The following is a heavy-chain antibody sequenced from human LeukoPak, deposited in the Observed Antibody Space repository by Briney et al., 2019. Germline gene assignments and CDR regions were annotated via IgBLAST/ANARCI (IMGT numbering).Heavy chain of an antibody. V-gene: IGHV3-30*03. CDR2: ISYDGSNK. Sequence: GGSLRLSCAASGFTFSSYGMHWVRQAPGKGLEWVAVISYDGSNKYYADSVKGRFTISRDNSKNTLYLQMNSLRAEDTAVYYCARDTSTYYYDSSGYYPSYYFDYWGQGTLVTVSS. CDR3: ARDTSTYYYDSSGYYPSYYFDY. D-gene: IGHD3-22*01. CDR1: GFTFSSYG. J-gene: IGHJ4*02.